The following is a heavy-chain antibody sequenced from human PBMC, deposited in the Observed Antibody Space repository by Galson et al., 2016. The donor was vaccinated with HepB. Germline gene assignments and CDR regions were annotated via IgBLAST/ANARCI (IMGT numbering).Heavy chain of an antibody. D-gene: IGHD3-9*01. Sequence: QSGAEVKKPGESLRTSCEGSGYSFTSYWISWVRQMPGKGLEWMGRIDPSDSYTNYSPSFQGHVTISADKSVSTAYLQWRSLKASDTAMYYCARRDYDILTGYPVFDYWGQGTLVTVSS. J-gene: IGHJ4*02. CDR1: GYSFTSYW. CDR3: ARRDYDILTGYPVFDY. CDR2: IDPSDSYT. V-gene: IGHV5-10-1*01.